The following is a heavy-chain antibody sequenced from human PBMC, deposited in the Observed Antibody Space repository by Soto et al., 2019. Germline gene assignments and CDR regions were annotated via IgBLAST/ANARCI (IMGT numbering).Heavy chain of an antibody. CDR1: GGSISSSSYY. Sequence: SETLSLTCTVSGGSISSSSYYWGWIRQPPGKGLEWIGSIYYSGSTYYNPSLKSRVTISVDTSKNQFSLKLSSVTAADTAVYYCARYRFAAAANRLLYNWFDPWGQGTLVTVSS. V-gene: IGHV4-39*01. J-gene: IGHJ5*02. D-gene: IGHD2-2*01. CDR3: ARYRFAAAANRLLYNWFDP. CDR2: IYYSGST.